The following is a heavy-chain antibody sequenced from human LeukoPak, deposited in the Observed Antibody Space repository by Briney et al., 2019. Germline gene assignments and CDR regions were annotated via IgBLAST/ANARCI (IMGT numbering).Heavy chain of an antibody. CDR1: GFTFSSYW. J-gene: IGHJ4*02. CDR3: ARVRWAGGYSYGLFDY. CDR2: IKQDGSEK. Sequence: GGSLRLSCAASGFTFSSYWMSWVRQAPGKGLEWVANIKQDGSEKYYVDSVRGRFTISGDNAKNSLYLQMNSLRAEDTAVYYCARVRWAGGYSYGLFDYWGQGTLVTVSS. V-gene: IGHV3-7*03. D-gene: IGHD5-18*01.